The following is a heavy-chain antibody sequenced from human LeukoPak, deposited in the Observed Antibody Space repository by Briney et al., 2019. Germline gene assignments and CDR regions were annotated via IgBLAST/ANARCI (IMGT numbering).Heavy chain of an antibody. CDR1: GGSISSGGYY. Sequence: SETLSLTCTVSGGSISSGGYYWSWIRQHPGKGREWIGYIYYSGSTYYNPSLKSRVTISVDTSKNQFSLKLSSVTAADTAVYYCARDLVEPDAFDIWGQGTMVTVSS. V-gene: IGHV4-31*03. CDR2: IYYSGST. D-gene: IGHD2-15*01. CDR3: ARDLVEPDAFDI. J-gene: IGHJ3*02.